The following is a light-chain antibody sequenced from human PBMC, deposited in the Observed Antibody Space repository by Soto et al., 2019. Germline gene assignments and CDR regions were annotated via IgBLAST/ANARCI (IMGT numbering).Light chain of an antibody. CDR3: QQRSSGPRT. J-gene: IGKJ5*01. CDR1: QSLRYTY. V-gene: IGKV3-11*01. Sequence: VVLTQSPDTLFLSSGETATVPXRASQSLRYTYVAWYQYKLGXPPSXXXAYXSNMATGSPARLSGSGSATEFTPTISRREPEDFFRYYCQQRSSGPRTFGQGTRLEIK. CDR2: YXS.